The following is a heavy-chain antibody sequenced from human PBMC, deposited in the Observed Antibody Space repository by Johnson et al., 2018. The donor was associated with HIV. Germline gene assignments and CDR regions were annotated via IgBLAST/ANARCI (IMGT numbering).Heavy chain of an antibody. Sequence: SYISSSGRTIYYADSVKDRFTISRDNAKKFLYLQMTSLRAEDTAIYYCARKGDAFDIWGQGTLATVSS. CDR3: ARKGDAFDI. CDR2: ISSSGRTI. V-gene: IGHV3-48*03. J-gene: IGHJ3*02.